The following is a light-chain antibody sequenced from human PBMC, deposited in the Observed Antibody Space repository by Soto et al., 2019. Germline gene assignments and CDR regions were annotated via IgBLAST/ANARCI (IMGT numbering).Light chain of an antibody. CDR3: QQYNNWPLT. Sequence: EIVLTQSPGTLSLSPGERATLYCRASQSVSSNLAWYQQKPGQAPRLLIYGASTRATGIPARFSGSGSGTEFTLTISSLQSEDFAVYYCQQYNNWPLTFGGGTKVDI. CDR1: QSVSSN. J-gene: IGKJ4*01. CDR2: GAS. V-gene: IGKV3-15*01.